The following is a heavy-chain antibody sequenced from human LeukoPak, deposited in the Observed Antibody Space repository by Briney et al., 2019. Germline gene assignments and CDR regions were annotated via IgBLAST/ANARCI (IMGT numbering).Heavy chain of an antibody. V-gene: IGHV1-69*13. CDR3: TVWFGELYNWFDP. Sequence: SVKVSCKASGGTFSSYAISWVRQAPGQGLEWMGGIIPIFGTANHAQKFQGRVTITADESTSTAYMELSSLRSEDTAVYYCTVWFGELYNWFDPWGQGTLVTVSS. CDR2: IIPIFGTA. D-gene: IGHD3-10*01. CDR1: GGTFSSYA. J-gene: IGHJ5*02.